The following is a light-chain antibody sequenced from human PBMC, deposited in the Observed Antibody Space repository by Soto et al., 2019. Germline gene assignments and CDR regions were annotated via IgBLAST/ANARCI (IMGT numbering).Light chain of an antibody. CDR3: SSYTSTSSVYV. V-gene: IGLV2-14*01. Sequence: QSVLTQPAPVSGSPGQSITISCTGASSDVGGYNYVSWYQHHPGKAPKLMIYEVSTRPSGVSNRFSGSKSGNTASLTISGLQAEDEADYYCSSYTSTSSVYVFGTGTKVTVL. CDR1: SSDVGGYNY. CDR2: EVS. J-gene: IGLJ1*01.